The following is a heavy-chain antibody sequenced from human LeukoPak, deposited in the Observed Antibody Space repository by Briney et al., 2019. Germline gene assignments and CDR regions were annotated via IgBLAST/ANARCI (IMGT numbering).Heavy chain of an antibody. CDR3: AKESSYYYDSSGYLDY. CDR2: ISGSGGST. V-gene: IGHV3-23*01. CDR1: GFTSSSYA. Sequence: RGSLRLSCAASGFTSSSYAMSWVRQAPGKGLEWVSAISGSGGSTYYADSVKGRFTISRDNSKNTLYLQMNSLRAEDTAVYYCAKESSYYYDSSGYLDYWGQGTLVTVSS. J-gene: IGHJ4*02. D-gene: IGHD3-22*01.